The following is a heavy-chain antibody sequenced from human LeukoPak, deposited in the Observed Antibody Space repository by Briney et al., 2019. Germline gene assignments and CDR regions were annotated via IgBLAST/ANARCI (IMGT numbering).Heavy chain of an antibody. CDR3: AKRDPYYDILTGYYSSRDYFGY. Sequence: GGSLRLSCAASGFTFSSYAMSWVRQAPGKGLEWVSAISGSGGSTYYADSVKGRFTISRDNSKNTLYLQMNSLRAEDTAVYYCAKRDPYYDILTGYYSSRDYFGYWGQGTLVTVSS. CDR1: GFTFSSYA. J-gene: IGHJ4*02. CDR2: ISGSGGST. D-gene: IGHD3-9*01. V-gene: IGHV3-23*01.